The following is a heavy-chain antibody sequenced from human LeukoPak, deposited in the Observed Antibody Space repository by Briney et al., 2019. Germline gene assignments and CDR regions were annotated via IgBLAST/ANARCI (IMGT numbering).Heavy chain of an antibody. Sequence: SETLSLTCTVSGGSIGSGGYYWSWIRQHPGKGLEWIGYIYYSGSTYYNPSLKSRVTISVDTSKNQFSLKLSSVTAADTAVYYCARNSAEGFDYWGQGTLVTVSS. CDR1: GGSIGSGGYY. CDR2: IYYSGST. CDR3: ARNSAEGFDY. J-gene: IGHJ4*02. V-gene: IGHV4-31*03.